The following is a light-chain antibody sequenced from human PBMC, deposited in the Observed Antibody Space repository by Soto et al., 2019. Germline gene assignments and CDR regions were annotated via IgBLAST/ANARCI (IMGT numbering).Light chain of an antibody. V-gene: IGKV3-20*01. CDR3: QQYGTSLVT. CDR1: QSVNSNH. J-gene: IGKJ5*01. CDR2: GAS. Sequence: IVLTQSPGTLSLSPGEMSTLSCRASQSVNSNHLAWYQQRPGQAPRLLIYGASIRATGIPDRFSGSGSGTDFTLTISRLEPEDFAVFYCQQYGTSLVTFGQGTRLEIK.